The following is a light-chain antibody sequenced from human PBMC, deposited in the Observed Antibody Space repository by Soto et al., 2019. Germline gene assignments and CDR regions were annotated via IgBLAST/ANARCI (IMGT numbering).Light chain of an antibody. Sequence: DIVLTQSPGTLSLSPGERATLSCRASQIISSTYLGWYQQKPGQAPRLLIYGASSRATGIPDRFSGSGSGTDFTLTIIRLEPEDFAVYYCQHYGTSLYTFGQGNKLEIK. CDR2: GAS. CDR3: QHYGTSLYT. V-gene: IGKV3-20*01. J-gene: IGKJ2*01. CDR1: QIISSTY.